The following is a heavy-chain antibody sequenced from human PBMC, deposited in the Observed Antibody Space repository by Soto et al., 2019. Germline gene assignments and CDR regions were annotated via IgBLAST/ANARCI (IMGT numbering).Heavy chain of an antibody. Sequence: EVELVESGGGLVQRGGSLRLSCAASGLTVSDRYMTWVRQAPGKGLEWVSVIYSDGGTYYADPVKGRFIISRDNSKNILYLQMSSLRVEDTAVYYCAKMVYSNSMYYYYYMDVWGKGTTVTVSS. D-gene: IGHD2-8*01. CDR1: GLTVSDRY. CDR2: IYSDGGT. J-gene: IGHJ6*03. V-gene: IGHV3-66*01. CDR3: AKMVYSNSMYYYYYMDV.